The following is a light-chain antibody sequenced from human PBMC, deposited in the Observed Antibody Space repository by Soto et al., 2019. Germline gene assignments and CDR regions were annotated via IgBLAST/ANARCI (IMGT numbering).Light chain of an antibody. V-gene: IGLV2-14*01. J-gene: IGLJ1*01. Sequence: QSALTQPASVSGSPGQSIAISCTGTTSDVGAYNYVSWYQQQPGKAPKLMIYQVSNRPSGVSNRFSGSKSGNTASLTISGLQAEDEADYYCSSYTSSTTYVFGTGTKLTVL. CDR3: SSYTSSTTYV. CDR2: QVS. CDR1: TSDVGAYNY.